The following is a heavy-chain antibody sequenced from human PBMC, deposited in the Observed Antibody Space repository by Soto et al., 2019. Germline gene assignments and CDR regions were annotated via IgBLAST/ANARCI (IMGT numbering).Heavy chain of an antibody. CDR1: GGSISSGGYY. CDR3: ASASLPDYYGSGRAYWYFDL. Sequence: QVQLQESGPGLVKPSQTLSLTCTVSGGSISSGGYYWSWIRQHPGKGLEWIGYIYYSGSTYYNPSLKSRVTTSVDTSKNQFSLKLSSVTAADTAVYYCASASLPDYYGSGRAYWYFDLWGRGTLVTVSS. D-gene: IGHD3-10*01. CDR2: IYYSGST. V-gene: IGHV4-31*03. J-gene: IGHJ2*01.